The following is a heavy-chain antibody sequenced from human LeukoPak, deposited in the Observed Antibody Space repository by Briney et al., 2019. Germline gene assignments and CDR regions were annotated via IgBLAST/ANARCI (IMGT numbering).Heavy chain of an antibody. CDR2: IKSKTDGGTR. V-gene: IGHV3-15*01. Sequence: GGSLRLSCAASGFTFSSYAMHWVRQLPGKGLEWVGRIKSKTDGGTRDYAAPVKGRFTISRHDSKNTLYLQMNSLKTEDTGIYYCTSDYVWGSYEVYWGQGTLVTVSS. CDR3: TSDYVWGSYEVY. J-gene: IGHJ4*02. D-gene: IGHD3-16*01. CDR1: GFTFSSYA.